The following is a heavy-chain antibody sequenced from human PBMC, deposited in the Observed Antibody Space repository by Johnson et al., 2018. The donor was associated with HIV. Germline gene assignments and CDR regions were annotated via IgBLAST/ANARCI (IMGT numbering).Heavy chain of an antibody. CDR3: ANGGIAARPGAFDI. D-gene: IGHD6-6*01. V-gene: IGHV3-66*02. CDR2: TSSGGDT. J-gene: IGHJ3*02. Sequence: VQLVESGGGLVRPGGSLRLSCAPSTFSVSSNSTTCVRQAPGTGLEWISVTSSGGDTYYADSVRGRFTISRDNAKNSLYLQMNSLRAEDTDLYYCANGGIAARPGAFDIWGQGTMVTVSS. CDR1: TFSVSSNS.